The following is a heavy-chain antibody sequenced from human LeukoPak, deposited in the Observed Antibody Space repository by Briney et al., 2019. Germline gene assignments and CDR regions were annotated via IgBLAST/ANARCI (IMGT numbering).Heavy chain of an antibody. CDR2: ISSSGRTI. CDR1: GFTFSNYE. J-gene: IGHJ4*02. V-gene: IGHV3-48*03. Sequence: GGSLRLSCAASGFTFSNYEMNWVRQAPGQGPEWGSYISSSGRTIYYAHSVKGRFTNSRDNAKNSLYLQMNGLRVEDKAVYYCARSEDQAFDYWGQGTLVTVSS. CDR3: ARSEDQAFDY.